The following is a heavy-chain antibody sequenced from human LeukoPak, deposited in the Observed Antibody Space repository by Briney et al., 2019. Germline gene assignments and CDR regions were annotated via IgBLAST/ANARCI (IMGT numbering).Heavy chain of an antibody. J-gene: IGHJ4*02. V-gene: IGHV4-61*05. CDR3: ARRGDGYNLFDY. Sequence: SETLSLTCTVSGGSLSSNSHFWGWIRQPPGKGLEWIGYIYYSGSTNYNPSLKSRVTISVDTSKNQFSLKLSSVTAADTAVYYCARRGDGYNLFDYWGQGTLVTVSS. CDR1: GGSLSSNSHF. CDR2: IYYSGST. D-gene: IGHD5-24*01.